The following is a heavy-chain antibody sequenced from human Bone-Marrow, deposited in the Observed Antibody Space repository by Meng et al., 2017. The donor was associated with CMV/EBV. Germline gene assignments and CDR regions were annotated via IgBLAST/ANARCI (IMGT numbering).Heavy chain of an antibody. D-gene: IGHD2-2*01. CDR2: IYSGGST. CDR3: AKGSCSSTSCYRYYYYYGMDV. Sequence: GGSLRLSCAASGFTVSSNYMSWVRQAPGKGLEWVSVIYSGGSTYYADSVKGRFTISRDNSKNTLYLQMNSLRAEDTAVYYCAKGSCSSTSCYRYYYYYGMDVWGQGTTVTVSS. J-gene: IGHJ6*02. V-gene: IGHV3-53*01. CDR1: GFTVSSNY.